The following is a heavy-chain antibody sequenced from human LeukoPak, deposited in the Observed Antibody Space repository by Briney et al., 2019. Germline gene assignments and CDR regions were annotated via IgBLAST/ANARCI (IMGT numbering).Heavy chain of an antibody. CDR3: AKPLGYCTGGVCYSNYFDP. CDR1: EFTFYNYA. V-gene: IGHV3-23*01. CDR2: ISGSGGNT. Sequence: GGPLKPSCPASEFTFYNYAMSWFRQPPGKGLEWASTISGSGGNTYYADSVKGRFTISRDNSENTLYLQMNSLRAEDTAVYYCAKPLGYCTGGVCYSNYFDPWGQGTLVTVSS. D-gene: IGHD2-8*02. J-gene: IGHJ5*02.